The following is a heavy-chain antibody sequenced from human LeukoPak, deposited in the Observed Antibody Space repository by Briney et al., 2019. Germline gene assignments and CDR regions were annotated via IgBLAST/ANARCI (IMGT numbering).Heavy chain of an antibody. CDR2: ISSTSTYI. CDR1: GFTFSSYT. D-gene: IGHD5-12*01. V-gene: IGHV3-21*01. J-gene: IGHJ3*02. Sequence: GGSLRLSCAASGFTFSSYTMNWVRQAPGKGLEWVSSISSTSTYIYYADSVKGRFTISRDNAKNSLYLQMNSLRAEDTAVYYCASERYSGYAMDVFDIWGQGTMVTVSS. CDR3: ASERYSGYAMDVFDI.